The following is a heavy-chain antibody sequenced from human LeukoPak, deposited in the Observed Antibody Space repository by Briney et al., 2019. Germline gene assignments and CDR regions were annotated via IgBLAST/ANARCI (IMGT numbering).Heavy chain of an antibody. D-gene: IGHD6-19*01. V-gene: IGHV3-23*01. CDR2: ISGSGGST. CDR1: GLTFSSYA. J-gene: IGHJ3*02. CDR3: AKQCGGSDWFDAFDI. Sequence: GGSLRLSCAASGLTFSSYAMSWVRQAPGKGLEWVSAISGSGGSTYYADSVKGRFTISRDNSKNTLYLQMNSLRAEDTAVYYCAKQCGGSDWFDAFDIWGQGTMVTVSS.